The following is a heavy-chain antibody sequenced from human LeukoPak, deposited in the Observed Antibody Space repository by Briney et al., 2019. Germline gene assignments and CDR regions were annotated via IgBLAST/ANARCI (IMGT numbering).Heavy chain of an antibody. D-gene: IGHD3-22*01. Sequence: GGSLRLSCAASGFTFSSYATSWVRQAPGKGLEWVSAISGSGGSTYYADSVKGRFTISRDKSKNTLYLQMNSLRAEDTAVYYCARDHHRRLYDSQARNTFDIWGQGTMVTVSS. J-gene: IGHJ3*02. CDR1: GFTFSSYA. CDR3: ARDHHRRLYDSQARNTFDI. V-gene: IGHV3-23*01. CDR2: ISGSGGST.